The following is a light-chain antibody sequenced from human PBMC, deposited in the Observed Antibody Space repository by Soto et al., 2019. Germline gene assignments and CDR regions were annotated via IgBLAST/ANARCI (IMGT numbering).Light chain of an antibody. CDR2: AAS. Sequence: DIRMTQSPSSLSASVGDRVTITCRASQSISSYLTWYQQTPGKAPKLLIYAASTLQSGVPSRFSGSGSGTEISLTISSLQPDDFATYYCQQHNSYSWTFGQGTKVDIK. CDR1: QSISSY. J-gene: IGKJ1*01. CDR3: QQHNSYSWT. V-gene: IGKV1-9*01.